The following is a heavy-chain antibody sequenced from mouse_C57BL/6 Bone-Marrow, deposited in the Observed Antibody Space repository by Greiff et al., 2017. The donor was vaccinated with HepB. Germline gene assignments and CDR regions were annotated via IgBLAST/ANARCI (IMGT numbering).Heavy chain of an antibody. Sequence: QVHVKQSGAELVKPGASVKLSCKASGYTFTSYWMQWVKQRPGQGLEWIGEIDPSDSYTNYNQKFKGKATLTVDTSSSTAYMQLSSLTSEDSAVYYCARSIYYDYTWFAYWGQGTLVTVSA. V-gene: IGHV1-50*01. J-gene: IGHJ3*01. CDR2: IDPSDSYT. CDR1: GYTFTSYW. D-gene: IGHD2-4*01. CDR3: ARSIYYDYTWFAY.